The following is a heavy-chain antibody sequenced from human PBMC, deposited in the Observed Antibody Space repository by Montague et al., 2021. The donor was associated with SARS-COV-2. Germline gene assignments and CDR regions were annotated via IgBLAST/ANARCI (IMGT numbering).Heavy chain of an antibody. J-gene: IGHJ4*02. CDR1: GGSISSGSYY. D-gene: IGHD2-15*01. CDR3: ARGEGDIVVYYFDY. CDR2: IYTSGST. V-gene: IGHV4-61*02. Sequence: TLSLTCTVSGGSISSGSYYWSWIRQPAGKGLEWIGRIYTSGSTNYNPSLKSRATISVDTSKNQFSLKLSSVTAADTAVYYCARGEGDIVVYYFDYWGQGTLVTVSS.